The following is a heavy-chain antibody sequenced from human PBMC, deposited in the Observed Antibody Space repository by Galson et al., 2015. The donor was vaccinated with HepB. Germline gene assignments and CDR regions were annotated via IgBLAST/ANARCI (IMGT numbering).Heavy chain of an antibody. J-gene: IGHJ6*02. Sequence: CAISGDSVSSNSAAWNWIRQSPSRGLEWLGRTYYRSKWYNDYAVSVKSRITINPDTSKNQFSLQLNSVTPEDTAVYYCARDSVYWEGYYYGMDVWGQGTTVTVSS. CDR1: GDSVSSNSAA. CDR2: TYYRSKWYN. D-gene: IGHD5/OR15-5a*01. CDR3: ARDSVYWEGYYYGMDV. V-gene: IGHV6-1*01.